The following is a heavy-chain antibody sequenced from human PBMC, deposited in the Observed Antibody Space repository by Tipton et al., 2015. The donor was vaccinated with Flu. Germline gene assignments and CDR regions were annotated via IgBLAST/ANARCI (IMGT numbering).Heavy chain of an antibody. J-gene: IGHJ6*01. Sequence: GSLRLSCAASGFTFSTYWMHWVRQAPGKGLVWVSRINSDGSSTSYADSVKGRLTISRDNAKNTLYLQLNSLRAEDTAVYYCAGGFYDHYGMDVWGQGTTVTVSS. CDR3: AGGFYDHYGMDV. D-gene: IGHD2/OR15-2a*01. CDR2: INSDGSST. CDR1: GFTFSTYW. V-gene: IGHV3-74*01.